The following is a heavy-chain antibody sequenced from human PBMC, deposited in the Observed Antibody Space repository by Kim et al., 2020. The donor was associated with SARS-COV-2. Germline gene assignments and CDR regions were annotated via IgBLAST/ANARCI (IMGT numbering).Heavy chain of an antibody. CDR2: GYHTGST. CDR3: ASTGVGAVGWFDP. J-gene: IGHJ5*02. CDR1: GGAIRGYD. V-gene: IGHV4-59*01. Sequence: SETLSLTCSVSGGAIRGYDWAWIWQPPGKRLEWIGYGYHTGSTNYNPSLRGRVTISLETSKRQVSLTLTSVIAADTAVYYCASTGVGAVGWFDPWGQGTLVSVSS. D-gene: IGHD1-26*01.